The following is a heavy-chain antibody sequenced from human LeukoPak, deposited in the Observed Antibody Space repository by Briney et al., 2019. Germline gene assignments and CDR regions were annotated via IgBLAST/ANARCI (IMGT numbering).Heavy chain of an antibody. D-gene: IGHD3-22*01. CDR2: ISSSSCYI. CDR1: GFTFSRYS. J-gene: IGHJ4*02. V-gene: IGHV3-21*01. CDR3: ARDPGSSGYYYYFDY. Sequence: GGSLRLSCGASGFTFSRYSMNWVRQAPGKGVDLVSSISSSSCYIYYADSVKGRFTISRDNAQNSLYLQMNSLRTEHTAVYYCARDPGSSGYYYYFDYWGQGTLVTVSS.